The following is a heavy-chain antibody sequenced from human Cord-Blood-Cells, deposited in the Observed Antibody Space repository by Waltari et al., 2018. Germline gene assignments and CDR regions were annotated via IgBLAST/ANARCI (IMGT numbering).Heavy chain of an antibody. CDR1: GYTFTGYY. CDR2: INPNSGGT. V-gene: IGHV1-2*02. D-gene: IGHD1-26*01. Sequence: QVQLVQSGAEVKKPGASVKVSCKASGYTFTGYYMHWVRQAPGQGLEWMGWINPNSGGTNYAKKVQGRVTMTRDTSISTAYMELSRLRSDDTAVYYCARVPLSPYSGSYLDYWGQGTLVTVSS. J-gene: IGHJ4*02. CDR3: ARVPLSPYSGSYLDY.